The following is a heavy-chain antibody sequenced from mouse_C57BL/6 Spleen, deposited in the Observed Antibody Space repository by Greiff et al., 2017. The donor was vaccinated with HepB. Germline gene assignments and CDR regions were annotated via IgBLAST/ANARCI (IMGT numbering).Heavy chain of an antibody. D-gene: IGHD1-1*01. V-gene: IGHV3-6*01. CDR3: AREGDEYYGSSPPWFAY. CDR1: GYSITSGYY. Sequence: EVKLVESGPGLVKPSQSLSLTCSVTGYSITSGYYWNWIRQFPGNKLEWMGYISYDGSNNYNPSLKNRITITRDTSKNQFFLKLNSVTTEDTATYYCAREGDEYYGSSPPWFAYWGQGTLVTVSA. J-gene: IGHJ3*01. CDR2: ISYDGSN.